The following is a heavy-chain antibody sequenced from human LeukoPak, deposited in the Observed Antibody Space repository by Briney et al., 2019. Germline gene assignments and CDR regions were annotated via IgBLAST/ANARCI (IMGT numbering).Heavy chain of an antibody. CDR1: GGSISSYY. D-gene: IGHD4-17*01. V-gene: IGHV4-59*08. J-gene: IGHJ6*02. Sequence: SETLSLTCTVSGGSISSYYWSWIRQPPGKGLEWIGYTHYSGITKYNPSLKSRVTISVDTSKNQFSLKLSSVTAADTAVYYCARRATVSTLSAHYYYYAMDVWGQGTTVTVSS. CDR2: THYSGIT. CDR3: ARRATVSTLSAHYYYYAMDV.